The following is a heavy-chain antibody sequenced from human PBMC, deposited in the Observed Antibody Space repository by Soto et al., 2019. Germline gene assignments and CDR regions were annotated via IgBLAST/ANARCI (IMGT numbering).Heavy chain of an antibody. CDR2: INSDGSTT. CDR3: ACLPMPPGPCDF. V-gene: IGHV3-74*03. J-gene: IGHJ4*02. D-gene: IGHD2-2*01. CDR1: GFTFSSSW. Sequence: EVQLVESGGGLVQPGGSLRLSCAASGFTFSSSWMHWVRQVPGKGLVWVSRINSDGSTTQYADSVRGRFTISRDNAKNTLFLEVNSLTIEDTAVYFCACLPMPPGPCDFWGQGTLVTVSS.